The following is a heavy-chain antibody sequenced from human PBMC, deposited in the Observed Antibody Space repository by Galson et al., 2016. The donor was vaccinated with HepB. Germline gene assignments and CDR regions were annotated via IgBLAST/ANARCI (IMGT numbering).Heavy chain of an antibody. D-gene: IGHD3-22*01. CDR2: ISTDGKDE. CDR1: GFTFNAYA. J-gene: IGHJ4*02. Sequence: SLRLSCAGSGFTFNAYAMHWVRQGPGKGLEWVALISTDGKDEHYVDSVKGRFTISRDNSKNTLYLQMNSLRADDTAIYYCVRPYESIGFDCGFWGQGTLVTVSS. V-gene: IGHV3-30*03. CDR3: VRPYESIGFDCGF.